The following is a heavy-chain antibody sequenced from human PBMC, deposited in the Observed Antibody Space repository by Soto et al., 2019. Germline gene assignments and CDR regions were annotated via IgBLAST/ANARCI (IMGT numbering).Heavy chain of an antibody. CDR1: GYSFTSYW. V-gene: IGHV5-10-1*01. J-gene: IGHJ6*02. Sequence: PGESLKISCKGSGYSFTSYWISWVRQMPGKGLEWMGRIDPSDSYTNYSPSFQGHVTISAGKSISTAYLQWSSLKASDTAMYYCARHYFDFWSGYPPMDVWGQGTTVTVSS. CDR3: ARHYFDFWSGYPPMDV. CDR2: IDPSDSYT. D-gene: IGHD3-3*01.